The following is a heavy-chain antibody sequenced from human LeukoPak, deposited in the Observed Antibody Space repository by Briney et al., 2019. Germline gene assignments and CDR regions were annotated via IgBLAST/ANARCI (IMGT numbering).Heavy chain of an antibody. V-gene: IGHV3-33*01. CDR3: AREQWLARTYYFDY. Sequence: ESGGSLRLSCAASGFTFSSYGMHWVRQAPGKGLEWVAVIWYDGSNKYYADSVKGRFTISRDNSKNTLYLQMNSLRAEDTAVYYCAREQWLARTYYFDYWGQGTLVTVSS. J-gene: IGHJ4*02. D-gene: IGHD6-19*01. CDR2: IWYDGSNK. CDR1: GFTFSSYG.